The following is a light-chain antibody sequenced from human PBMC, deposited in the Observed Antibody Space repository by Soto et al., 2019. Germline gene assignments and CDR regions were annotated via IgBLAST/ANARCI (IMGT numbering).Light chain of an antibody. CDR3: CSYAGSSFYV. CDR1: SSDVGSYNL. V-gene: IGLV2-23*02. J-gene: IGLJ1*01. Sequence: SALTQPASLSGAPGQAITISCTGTSSDVGSYNLVSWYQQHPGKAPKLMIYEVSKRPSGVSNRFSGSKSGNTASLTISGLQAEDEADYYCCSYAGSSFYVFGTGTKVTVL. CDR2: EVS.